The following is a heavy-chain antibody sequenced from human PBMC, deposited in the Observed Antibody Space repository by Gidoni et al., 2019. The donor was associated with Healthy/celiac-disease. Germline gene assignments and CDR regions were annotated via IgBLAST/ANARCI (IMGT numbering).Heavy chain of an antibody. J-gene: IGHJ3*02. D-gene: IGHD3-22*01. CDR1: GGSISRGSYY. CDR3: ARGYYYDSSGPMGAFDI. CDR2: IYTSGST. V-gene: IGHV4-61*02. Sequence: QVQLQESGPGLVKPSQTLSLTCTVSGGSISRGSYYWRWIRQPAGKGLEWIGRIYTSGSTNYNPSLKSRVTISVDTSKNQFSLKLSSVTAADTAVYYCARGYYYDSSGPMGAFDIWGQGTMVTVSS.